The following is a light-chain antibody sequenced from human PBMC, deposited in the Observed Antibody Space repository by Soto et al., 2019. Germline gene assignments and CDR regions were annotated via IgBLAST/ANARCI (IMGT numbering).Light chain of an antibody. J-gene: IGKJ1*01. CDR3: QQKYSTPRT. Sequence: IPLTQSPSNLSASVGDRLTIISRASQSISSWLAWYQQKPGKAPKLLIYDAYSLESGVPSRFSGSGSGTDFTLTISSLQPEDVATYDGQQKYSTPRTFGQGTKVDIK. CDR1: QSISSW. CDR2: DAY. V-gene: IGKV1-5*02.